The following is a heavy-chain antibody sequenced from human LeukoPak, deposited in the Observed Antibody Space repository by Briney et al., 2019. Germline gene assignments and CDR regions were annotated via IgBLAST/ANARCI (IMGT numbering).Heavy chain of an antibody. CDR3: ARAAAGPFDY. D-gene: IGHD6-13*01. CDR1: GYTFTSYA. J-gene: IGHJ4*02. CDR2: ISAGNGNT. V-gene: IGHV1-3*01. Sequence: ASVKVSCKASGYTFTSYAMHWVRQAPGQRLEWMGWISAGNGNTKYSQKFQGRVTITRDTSASTAYMELSSLRSEDTAVYYCARAAAGPFDYWGQGTLVTVSS.